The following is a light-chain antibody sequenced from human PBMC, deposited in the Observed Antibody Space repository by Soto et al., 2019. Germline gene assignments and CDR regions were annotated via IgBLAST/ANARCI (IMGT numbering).Light chain of an antibody. CDR2: AAS. Sequence: DIQMTQSPTSLSASVGDRVTITCRASQGIRNFVAWYQQKPGKAPKLLIYAASTLQSGVPSRFSGSGSGTDFTLTINSLQPEDVATYSCQKYRSFPVFGPGTKVEIK. J-gene: IGKJ3*01. V-gene: IGKV1-27*01. CDR3: QKYRSFPV. CDR1: QGIRNF.